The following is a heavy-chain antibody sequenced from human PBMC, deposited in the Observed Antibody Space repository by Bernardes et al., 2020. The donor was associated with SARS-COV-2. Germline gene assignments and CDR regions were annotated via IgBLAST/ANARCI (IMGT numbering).Heavy chain of an antibody. CDR1: GFTLKTYA. V-gene: IGHV3-23*01. J-gene: IGHJ4*02. CDR2: ISGSDDST. D-gene: IGHD2-21*02. CDR3: ERDYCDSDCDFFDY. Sequence: GSLRLSCAASGFTLKTYAMSWVRQAPGKRLEWVAGISGSDDSTYYADSVRGRFTISRDNSKKTLFLQVSSLGAEDTAVYYCERDYCDSDCDFFDYWGQGTLVTVSS.